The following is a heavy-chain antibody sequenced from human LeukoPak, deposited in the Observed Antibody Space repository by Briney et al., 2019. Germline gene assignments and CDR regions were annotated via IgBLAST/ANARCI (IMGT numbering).Heavy chain of an antibody. J-gene: IGHJ4*02. Sequence: GGSLRLSCAASGFTFSSYGMHWVRQAPGKGLEWVAVISYDGSNKFYADSVKGRFTISRDNSKSTLYLQMNSLRAEDTAVYYCARAPSWWWLDYWGQGTLVTVSS. V-gene: IGHV3-30*03. CDR2: ISYDGSNK. D-gene: IGHD2-21*01. CDR3: ARAPSWWWLDY. CDR1: GFTFSSYG.